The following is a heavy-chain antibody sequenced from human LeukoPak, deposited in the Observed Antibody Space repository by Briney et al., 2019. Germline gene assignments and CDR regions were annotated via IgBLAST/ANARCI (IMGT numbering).Heavy chain of an antibody. D-gene: IGHD1-20*01. CDR3: LRDLNWSLDQ. Sequence: GGSLRLSCAASGFTFSNYMMHWVRQAPGKGLVWVSRIKSDGITITYADSVKGRSTISRDNAKNTLYLQMNSLRAEDTAVYYCLRDLNWSLDQWGQGTLVTVSS. CDR2: IKSDGITI. V-gene: IGHV3-74*01. J-gene: IGHJ4*02. CDR1: GFTFSNYM.